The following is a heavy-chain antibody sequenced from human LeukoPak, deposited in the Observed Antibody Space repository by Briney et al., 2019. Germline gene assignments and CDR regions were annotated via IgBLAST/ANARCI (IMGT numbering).Heavy chain of an antibody. Sequence: GESLKISCKGSGYSFTSYWIGWVRQTPGKGLEWMGIIYPGDSESRYSPSFQGQVTMSVDKSISTAYLQWSSLKASDTAMYYCARPSYGASDYWGQGTLVTVSS. CDR3: ARPSYGASDY. CDR1: GYSFTSYW. CDR2: IYPGDSES. D-gene: IGHD4-17*01. V-gene: IGHV5-51*01. J-gene: IGHJ4*02.